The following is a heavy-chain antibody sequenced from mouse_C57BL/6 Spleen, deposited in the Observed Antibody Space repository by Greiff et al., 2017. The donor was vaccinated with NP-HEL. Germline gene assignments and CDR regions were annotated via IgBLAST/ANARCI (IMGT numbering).Heavy chain of an antibody. CDR3: ARRGSNYDWFAY. V-gene: IGHV1-55*01. D-gene: IGHD2-5*01. CDR1: GYTFTSYW. Sequence: QVQQQQPGAELVKPGASVKMSCKASGYTFTSYWITWVKQRPGQGLEWIGDIYPGSGSTNYNEKFKSKATLTVDTSSSTAYMQLSSLTSEDSAVYYCARRGSNYDWFAYWGQGTLVTVSA. J-gene: IGHJ3*01. CDR2: IYPGSGST.